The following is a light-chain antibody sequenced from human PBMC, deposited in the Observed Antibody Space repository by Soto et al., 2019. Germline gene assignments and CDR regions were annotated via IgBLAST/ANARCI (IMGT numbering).Light chain of an antibody. J-gene: IGKJ5*01. CDR1: QSVSSY. V-gene: IGKV3-11*01. CDR2: DAS. CDR3: QQRLT. Sequence: ELVLTQSPATLSLSPGERATLSCRASQSVSSYLAWYQQKPGQAPRLLIYDASNRATGIPARFSGSGSGTDFTLTISSLEPEDFAVYYCQQRLTFGQGTRLEMK.